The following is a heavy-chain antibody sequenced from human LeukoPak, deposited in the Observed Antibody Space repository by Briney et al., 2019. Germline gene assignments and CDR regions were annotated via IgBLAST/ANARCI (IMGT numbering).Heavy chain of an antibody. CDR2: INSDGSST. CDR1: GFTFSNYW. D-gene: IGHD4-17*01. CDR3: ARDLQDYGDYGDY. Sequence: GGSLRLSCAASGFTFSNYWMDWVRQAPGKGLVWVSRINSDGSSTSYADSVKGRFTISRDNAKNTLYLQMNSLRAEDTAVYYCARDLQDYGDYGDYWGQGTLVTVSS. V-gene: IGHV3-74*01. J-gene: IGHJ4*02.